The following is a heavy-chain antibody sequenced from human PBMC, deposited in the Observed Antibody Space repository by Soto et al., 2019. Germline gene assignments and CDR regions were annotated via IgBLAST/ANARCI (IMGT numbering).Heavy chain of an antibody. CDR3: ARPLSFASSWYYFDN. Sequence: PSETLSLTCTVSGDSITIFLWSWIWQPQGKSLEWIGNIHHSGSTNYNPSLKSRVTISRDTSENQVSLKLTSVTAADTAVYFCARPLSFASSWYYFDNWGRGSLVTVSS. CDR2: IHHSGST. J-gene: IGHJ4*02. D-gene: IGHD6-13*01. CDR1: GDSITIFL. V-gene: IGHV4-59*08.